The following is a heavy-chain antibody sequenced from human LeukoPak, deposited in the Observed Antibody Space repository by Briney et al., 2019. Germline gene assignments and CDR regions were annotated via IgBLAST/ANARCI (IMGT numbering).Heavy chain of an antibody. D-gene: IGHD6-13*01. V-gene: IGHV4-34*01. CDR2: INHSGST. CDR1: GGSFSGYY. J-gene: IGHJ3*02. Sequence: PSETLSLTCAVYGGSFSGYYWSWIRQPPGKGLEWIGEINHSGSTNYNPSLKSRVTISVDTSKNQFSLKLSSVTAADTAVYYCARDRRSAAVDAFDIWGQGTMVTVSS. CDR3: ARDRRSAAVDAFDI.